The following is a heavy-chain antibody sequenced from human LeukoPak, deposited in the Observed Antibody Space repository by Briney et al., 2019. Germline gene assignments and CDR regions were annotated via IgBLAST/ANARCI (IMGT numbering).Heavy chain of an antibody. V-gene: IGHV3-23*01. J-gene: IGHJ4*02. Sequence: GGSLRLSCAASEFTFSSYAMSWVRQAPGKGLEWVSAISGSGGSTYYADSVKGRFTISRDNSKNTLYLQMNSLRAEDTAVYYCAKDKKFGVVSDYWGQGTLVTVSS. CDR3: AKDKKFGVVSDY. D-gene: IGHD3-3*01. CDR2: ISGSGGST. CDR1: EFTFSSYA.